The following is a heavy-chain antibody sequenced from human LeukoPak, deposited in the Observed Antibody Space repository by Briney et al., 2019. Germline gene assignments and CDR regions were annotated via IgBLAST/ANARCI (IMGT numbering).Heavy chain of an antibody. D-gene: IGHD2-15*01. V-gene: IGHV3-48*04. CDR3: ARTGAATYYYYMDV. J-gene: IGHJ6*03. CDR1: GFTFSSYS. Sequence: GGSLRLSCAASGFTFSSYSMNWVRQAPGKGLEWVSYISSSGSTIYYADSVKGRFTISRDNAKNSLYLQMNSLRAEDTAVYYCARTGAATYYYYMDVWGKGTTVTISS. CDR2: ISSSGSTI.